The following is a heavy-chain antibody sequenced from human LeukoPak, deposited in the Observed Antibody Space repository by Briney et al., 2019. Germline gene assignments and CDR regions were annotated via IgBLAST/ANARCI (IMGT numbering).Heavy chain of an antibody. D-gene: IGHD2-15*01. CDR3: ARQEYCSGGSCYTWFDP. Sequence: ESLKISCKGSGYSINNYWIGWVRQMPGKGLEWMGIIYPADSDIRYSPSFQGQVTISADKSISTAYLQWSSLKASDTAMYYCARQEYCSGGSCYTWFDPWGQGTLVIVSS. CDR1: GYSINNYW. CDR2: IYPADSDI. V-gene: IGHV5-51*01. J-gene: IGHJ5*02.